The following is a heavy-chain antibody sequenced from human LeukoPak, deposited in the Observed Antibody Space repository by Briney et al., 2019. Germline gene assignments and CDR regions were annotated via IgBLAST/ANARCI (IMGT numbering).Heavy chain of an antibody. CDR1: GFTFSRYN. J-gene: IGHJ4*02. Sequence: PGGSLRLFCAASGFTFSRYNMVWVRQAPGKGLEWISYISSTLYSTFYTDSVKGRFTISRDNAKNSLFLQMNGLRAEDTAVYYCARSRLTSFDYWGQGTLVAVSS. CDR2: ISSTLYST. V-gene: IGHV3-48*01. CDR3: ARSRLTSFDY.